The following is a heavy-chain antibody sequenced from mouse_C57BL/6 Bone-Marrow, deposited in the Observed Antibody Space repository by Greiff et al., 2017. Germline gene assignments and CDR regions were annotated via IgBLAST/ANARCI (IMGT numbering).Heavy chain of an antibody. CDR2: IYPGDGDT. V-gene: IGHV1-80*01. CDR3: ARDSWFAY. J-gene: IGHJ3*01. CDR1: GYAFSSYW. Sequence: QVQLKESGAELVKPGASVKISCKASGYAFSSYWMNWVKQRPGKGLEWIGQIYPGDGDTNYNGKFKGKATLTADKSSSTAYMQLSSLTSEDSAVYFCARDSWFAYWGQGTLVTVSA.